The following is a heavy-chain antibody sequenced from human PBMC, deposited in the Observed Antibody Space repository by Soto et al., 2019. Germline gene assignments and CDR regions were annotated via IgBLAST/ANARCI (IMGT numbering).Heavy chain of an antibody. J-gene: IGHJ4*02. V-gene: IGHV1-2*02. CDR1: GYTFTGYY. D-gene: IGHD6-19*01. CDR2: IIPDSGAT. CDR3: AKDDGSGWYYFDY. Sequence: ASVKVSCKAYGYTFTGYYIHWVRQAPGQGLEWMGWIIPDSGATNYTQKFQGRVTMTSETSTNMAFLEMSRLRSDDTAVYFCAKDDGSGWYYFDYWGQGTLVTVSS.